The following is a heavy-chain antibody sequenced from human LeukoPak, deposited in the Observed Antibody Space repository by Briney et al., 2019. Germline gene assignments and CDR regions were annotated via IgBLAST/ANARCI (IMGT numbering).Heavy chain of an antibody. Sequence: ASVKVSCKASGHTFTGYYMHWVRQAPGQGLEWMGWINANSGGTNYAQKFQGRVTMTRDTSISTAYMELSRLRSDDTAVYYCASKWVTYYYNSSYYHYPTDVFDIWGQGTMVAVSS. CDR3: ASKWVTYYYNSSYYHYPTDVFDI. V-gene: IGHV1-2*02. CDR1: GHTFTGYY. CDR2: INANSGGT. D-gene: IGHD3-22*01. J-gene: IGHJ3*02.